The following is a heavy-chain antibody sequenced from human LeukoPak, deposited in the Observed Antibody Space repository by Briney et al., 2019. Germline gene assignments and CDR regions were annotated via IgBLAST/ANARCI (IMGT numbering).Heavy chain of an antibody. CDR1: DYTFTSYG. CDR3: ARQLEGYSYGDYYYYMDV. J-gene: IGHJ6*03. D-gene: IGHD5-18*01. V-gene: IGHV1-2*02. CDR2: INPNSGGT. Sequence: ASVKVSCKASDYTFTSYGISWVRQAPGQGLERMGWINPNSGGTNYAQKFQGRVTMTRDTSISTAYMELSRLRSDDTAVYYCARQLEGYSYGDYYYYMDVWGKGTTVTVSS.